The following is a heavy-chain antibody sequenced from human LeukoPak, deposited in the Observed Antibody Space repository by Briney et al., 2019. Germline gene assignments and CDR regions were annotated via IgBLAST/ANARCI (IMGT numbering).Heavy chain of an antibody. CDR3: AKDQGVGATHEFDN. V-gene: IGHV3-21*06. J-gene: IGHJ4*02. Sequence: GGSLRLSCAASGFTFSSYSMNWVRQAPGKGLEWVSSISSSSRYKYYADSVKGRFTISRDIAKNSLYLQMNSLRAEDTAVYYCAKDQGVGATHEFDNWGQGTLVTVSS. CDR2: ISSSSRYK. D-gene: IGHD1-26*01. CDR1: GFTFSSYS.